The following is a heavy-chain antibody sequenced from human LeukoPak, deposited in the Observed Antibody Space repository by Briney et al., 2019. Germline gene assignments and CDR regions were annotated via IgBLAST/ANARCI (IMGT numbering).Heavy chain of an antibody. D-gene: IGHD5-12*01. CDR1: EFSVGSNY. V-gene: IGHV3-66*01. CDR3: ARGPSGHHNT. Sequence: GGSLRLSCAASEFSVGSNYMTWVRQAPGRGLEWVSLIYSGGSTYYADSVKGRFTISRDNSKNTLYLQMDSLRAEDTAVYYCARGPSGHHNTGGQGTLVTVSS. J-gene: IGHJ4*02. CDR2: IYSGGST.